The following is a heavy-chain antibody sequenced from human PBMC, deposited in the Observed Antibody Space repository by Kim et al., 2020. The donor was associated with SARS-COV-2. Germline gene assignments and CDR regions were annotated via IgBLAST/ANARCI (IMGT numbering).Heavy chain of an antibody. CDR1: GYTFTTYA. CDR3: ARAGELEHPEFAY. CDR2: IHTSTGKP. V-gene: IGHV7-4-1*02. D-gene: IGHD1-1*01. Sequence: ASVKVSCKASGYTFTTYAINWVRQAPGQGLEWMGWIHTSTGKPAYAQGFTGRFVFSLDTAVSTAYLQISSLKGEDTAVYYCARAGELEHPEFAYWGQGTL. J-gene: IGHJ4*02.